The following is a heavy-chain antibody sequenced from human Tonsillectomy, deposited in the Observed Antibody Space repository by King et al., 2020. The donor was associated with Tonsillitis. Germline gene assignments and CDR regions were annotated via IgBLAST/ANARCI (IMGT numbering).Heavy chain of an antibody. D-gene: IGHD2-2*01. CDR1: GFTFSSYG. Sequence: QLVQSGGGVVQPGGSLRLSCAASGFTFSSYGMHWVRQAPGKGLEWVAFIRYDGSNKYYADSVKGRFTISRDNSKNTLYLQMNSLRAEDTAVYYCAKDARFVVVPAAKPHFIYYYYGMDVWGQGTTVTVSS. CDR2: IRYDGSNK. J-gene: IGHJ6*02. V-gene: IGHV3-30*02. CDR3: AKDARFVVVPAAKPHFIYYYYGMDV.